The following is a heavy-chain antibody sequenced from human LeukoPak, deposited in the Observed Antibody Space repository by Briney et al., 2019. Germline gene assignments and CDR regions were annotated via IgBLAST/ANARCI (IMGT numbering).Heavy chain of an antibody. CDR2: IYYSGST. CDR1: GGSISSYY. Sequence: SETLSLTCTVSGGSISSYYWSWIRQPPGKGLEWIGYIYYSGSTNYNPSLKSRVTISVDTSKNQFSLKLSSVTAADTAVYYCAGAKRSTGSWYGDAFGIWGQGTMVTVSS. CDR3: AGAKRSTGSWYGDAFGI. V-gene: IGHV4-59*08. J-gene: IGHJ3*02. D-gene: IGHD6-13*01.